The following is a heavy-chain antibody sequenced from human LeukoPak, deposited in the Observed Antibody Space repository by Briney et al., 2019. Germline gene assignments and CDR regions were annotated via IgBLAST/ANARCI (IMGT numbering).Heavy chain of an antibody. V-gene: IGHV1-2*02. CDR3: ASGSGYELGGAFDI. CDR2: INSNSGGT. J-gene: IGHJ3*02. Sequence: ASVKCCCKASGYTFTAYSIYWARQAPGQGLEWIGCINSNSGGTNYAQKFQGRVTMTRDTSISTAYMELSRLRSDDTAVYYCASGSGYELGGAFDIWGQGTMVTVSS. CDR1: GYTFTAYS. D-gene: IGHD5-12*01.